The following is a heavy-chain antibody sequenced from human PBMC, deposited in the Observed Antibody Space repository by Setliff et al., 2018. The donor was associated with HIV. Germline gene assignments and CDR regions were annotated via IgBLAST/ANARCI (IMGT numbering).Heavy chain of an antibody. J-gene: IGHJ6*03. Sequence: PSETLSLTCTVSGDSISSGSYFWSWIRQPAGKGLEWIGHIDTSGSTNYNPSLKSRVTISVDTSKNQFSLKLSSVTAADTAVYYCARDRYTWNYGKNYMDVLCKGTTVTVSS. CDR1: GDSISSGSYF. D-gene: IGHD1-7*01. CDR3: ARDRYTWNYGKNYMDV. V-gene: IGHV4-61*09. CDR2: IDTSGST.